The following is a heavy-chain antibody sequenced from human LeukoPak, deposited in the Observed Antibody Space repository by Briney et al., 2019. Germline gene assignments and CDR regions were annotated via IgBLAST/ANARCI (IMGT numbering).Heavy chain of an antibody. CDR3: ARNRDGYNSFDY. J-gene: IGHJ4*02. V-gene: IGHV4-31*03. CDR1: GGSINNGGYY. Sequence: SETLSLTCTVSGGSINNGGYYWSWIRQHPGKDLEWIGYIYYSGSSYYNPSLRSRVTISVDTSKNHFSLKLSSVTAADTAVYYCARNRDGYNSFDYWGQGTLVTVSS. D-gene: IGHD5-24*01. CDR2: IYYSGSS.